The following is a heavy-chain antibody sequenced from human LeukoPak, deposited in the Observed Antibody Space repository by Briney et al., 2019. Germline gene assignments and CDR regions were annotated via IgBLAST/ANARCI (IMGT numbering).Heavy chain of an antibody. CDR2: IYYSGST. V-gene: IGHV4-59*01. CDR3: ARLAYCGGDCYSQLDY. Sequence: SETLSLTCAVSGGSISSYYWSWIRQPPGKGLEWIGYIYYSGSTNYNPSLKSRVTISVDTSKNQFSLKLSSVTAADTAVYYCARLAYCGGDCYSQLDYWGQGTLVTVSS. J-gene: IGHJ4*02. CDR1: GGSISSYY. D-gene: IGHD2-21*02.